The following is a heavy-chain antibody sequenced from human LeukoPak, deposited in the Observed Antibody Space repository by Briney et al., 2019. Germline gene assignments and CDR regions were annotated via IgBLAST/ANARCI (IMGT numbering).Heavy chain of an antibody. D-gene: IGHD6-19*01. CDR3: AKEKQGGQWLVLYYFDY. V-gene: IGHV3-23*01. Sequence: GGSLRLSCAASGFTFSSYAMSWVRQAPGKGLEWVSAISGSGGSTYYADSVKGRFTISRDNSKNTLYLQMNSLRAEDTAVYYCAKEKQGGQWLVLYYFDYWGQGTLVTVPS. J-gene: IGHJ4*02. CDR1: GFTFSSYA. CDR2: ISGSGGST.